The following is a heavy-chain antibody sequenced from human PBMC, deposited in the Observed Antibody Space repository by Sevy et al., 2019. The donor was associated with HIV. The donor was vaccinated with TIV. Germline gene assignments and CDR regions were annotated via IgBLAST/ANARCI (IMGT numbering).Heavy chain of an antibody. J-gene: IGHJ4*01. Sequence: ESLKISCAASGFTFSNYWMHWVRQAPGKGLVWVSRVNSDGTITTYAASVRGRFTISRDNTKDTLSLQMTSLRVEDTAVYYCVAANSWEDYWGHGTLVTVSS. CDR3: VAANSWEDY. CDR1: GFTFSNYW. V-gene: IGHV3-74*01. CDR2: VNSDGTIT. D-gene: IGHD6-13*01.